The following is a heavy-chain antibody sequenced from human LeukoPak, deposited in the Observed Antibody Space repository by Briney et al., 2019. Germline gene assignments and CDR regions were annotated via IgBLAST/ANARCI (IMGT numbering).Heavy chain of an antibody. CDR2: IRYDGSNK. CDR1: GFTFSSYS. CDR3: AKIVVPAAMSYYFDY. V-gene: IGHV3-30*02. J-gene: IGHJ4*02. D-gene: IGHD2-2*01. Sequence: GSLRLSCAASGFTFSSYSMNWVRQAPGKGLEWVAFIRYDGSNKYYADSVKGRFTISRDNSKNTLYLQMNSLRAEDTAVYYCAKIVVPAAMSYYFDYWGQGTLVTVSS.